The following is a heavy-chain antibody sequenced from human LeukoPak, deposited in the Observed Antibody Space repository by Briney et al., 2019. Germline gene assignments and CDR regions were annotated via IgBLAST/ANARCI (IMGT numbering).Heavy chain of an antibody. CDR3: ATEWELLRAQRGLGFQH. D-gene: IGHD1-26*01. CDR1: GGSFSGCY. Sequence: SNILYLTSAVNGGSFSGCYWSRHRPPPRMVLEWNGDINHSGSTNYNPSLKSRVTILVDTSKNQFSLKLSSVAAADTAVDYCATEWELLRAQRGLGFQHWGQGTLVTVSS. J-gene: IGHJ1*01. V-gene: IGHV4-34*01. CDR2: INHSGST.